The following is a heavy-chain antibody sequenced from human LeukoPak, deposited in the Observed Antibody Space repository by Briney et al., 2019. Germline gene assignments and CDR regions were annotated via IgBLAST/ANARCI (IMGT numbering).Heavy chain of an antibody. CDR2: IIPIFGTA. D-gene: IGHD6-19*01. CDR3: ASNSVAGKNNWFDP. Sequence: ASVKVSCKASGGTFSSYAISWVRQAPGQGLEWMGGIIPIFGTANYAQKFQGRVTITADKSTSTAYMELSSLRSEDTAVYYCASNSVAGKNNWFDPWGQGTLVTVSS. V-gene: IGHV1-69*06. CDR1: GGTFSSYA. J-gene: IGHJ5*02.